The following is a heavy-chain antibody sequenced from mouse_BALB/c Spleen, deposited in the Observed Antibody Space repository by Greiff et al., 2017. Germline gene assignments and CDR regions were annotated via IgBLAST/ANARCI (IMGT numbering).Heavy chain of an antibody. D-gene: IGHD1-1*01. Sequence: VQVVESGPGLVAPSQSLSITCTVSGFSLTSYGVHWVRQPPGKGLEWLGVIWAGGSTNYNSALMSRLSISKDNSKSQVFLKMNSLQTDDTAMYYCARVAHYGSSYGYFDVWGAGTTVTVSS. CDR1: GFSLTSYG. CDR2: IWAGGST. J-gene: IGHJ1*01. V-gene: IGHV2-9*02. CDR3: ARVAHYGSSYGYFDV.